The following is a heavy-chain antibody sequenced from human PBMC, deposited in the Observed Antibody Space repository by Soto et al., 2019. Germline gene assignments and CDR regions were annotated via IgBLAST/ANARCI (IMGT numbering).Heavy chain of an antibody. D-gene: IGHD3-22*01. CDR1: GFSFSSPA. V-gene: IGHV3-23*01. J-gene: IGHJ4*02. CDR3: AKVLGYDPLSATDY. CDR2: ISGRGVDT. Sequence: GGSLRLSCAASGFSFSSPAMSWVRQAPGKGLEWVSSISGRGVDTLYADSVKGRFTISRDNSRNTLYLQVNSLRAEDTAVYYCAKVLGYDPLSATDYWGQGTLVTVSS.